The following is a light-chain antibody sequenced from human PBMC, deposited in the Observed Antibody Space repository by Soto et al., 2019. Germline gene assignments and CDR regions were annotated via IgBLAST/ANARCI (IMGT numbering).Light chain of an antibody. CDR2: WAS. Sequence: DIVMTQSPDSLAVSLGERATINCKSSQSVLYSSNNKNYLAWSQQKPGQPPKLLIYWASTRESGVPDRFSGSGSGTDFPLTISSLQAEDVAVYYCQQYYPTAYTLGQEPKLEI. J-gene: IGKJ2*01. V-gene: IGKV4-1*01. CDR1: QSVLYSSNNKNY. CDR3: QQYYPTAYT.